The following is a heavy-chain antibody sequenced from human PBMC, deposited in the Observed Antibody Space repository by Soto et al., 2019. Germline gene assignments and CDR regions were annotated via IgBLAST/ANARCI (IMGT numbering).Heavy chain of an antibody. J-gene: IGHJ4*02. V-gene: IGHV1-8*01. CDR2: MNPNSGNT. CDR3: SRGKSNYYGSGSYL. D-gene: IGHD3-10*01. CDR1: GYTFTSYD. Sequence: QVQLVQSGAEVKKPGASVKVSCKASGYTFTSYDINWVRQATGQGLEWMGWMNPNSGNTGYAQKFQGRVTMTRNTSISTAYMELNSLRSEDTAVYYCSRGKSNYYGSGSYLWGQGTLGTGSS.